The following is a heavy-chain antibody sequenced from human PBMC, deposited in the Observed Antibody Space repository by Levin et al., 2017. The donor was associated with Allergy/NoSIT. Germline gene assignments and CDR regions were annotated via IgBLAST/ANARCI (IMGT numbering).Heavy chain of an antibody. Sequence: QTGGSLRLSCAASGFTFSSYDMHWVRQATGKGLEWVSAIGTAGDTYYPGSVKGRFTISRENAKNSLYLQMNSLRAGDTAVYYCARGGYGDYPGGFDYWGQGTLVTVSS. D-gene: IGHD4-17*01. CDR3: ARGGYGDYPGGFDY. J-gene: IGHJ4*02. V-gene: IGHV3-13*01. CDR2: IGTAGDT. CDR1: GFTFSSYD.